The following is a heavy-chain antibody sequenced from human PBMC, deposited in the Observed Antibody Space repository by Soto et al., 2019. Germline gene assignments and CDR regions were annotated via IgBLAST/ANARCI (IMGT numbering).Heavy chain of an antibody. CDR3: ARVRVLRASFYYYYYMDV. D-gene: IGHD4-17*01. CDR2: INHSGST. J-gene: IGHJ6*03. V-gene: IGHV4-34*01. CDR1: GGSFSGYY. Sequence: PSETLSLTCAVYGGSFSGYYWSWIRQPPGKGQEWIGEINHSGSTNYNPSLKSRVTISVDTSKNQFSLKLSSVTAADTAVYYCARVRVLRASFYYYYYMDVWGKGTTVTVSS.